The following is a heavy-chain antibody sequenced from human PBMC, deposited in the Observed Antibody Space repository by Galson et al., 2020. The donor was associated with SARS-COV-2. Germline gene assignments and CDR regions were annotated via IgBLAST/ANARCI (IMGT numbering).Heavy chain of an antibody. J-gene: IGHJ4*02. D-gene: IGHD5-12*01. CDR2: IYYSGST. CDR1: GGSISSSSYY. CDR3: ARQDLSGYDYFDD. Sequence: ASETLSLTCTVSGGSISSSSYYWGWIRQPPGKGLEWIGSIYYSGSTYYNPSLKSRVTISVDTSKNQFSLKLSSMTAADTAVYYCARQDLSGYDYFDDWGQGTLVTVSS. V-gene: IGHV4-39*01.